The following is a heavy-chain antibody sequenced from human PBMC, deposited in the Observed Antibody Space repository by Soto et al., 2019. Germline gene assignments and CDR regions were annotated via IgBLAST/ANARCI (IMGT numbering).Heavy chain of an antibody. D-gene: IGHD3-10*01. Sequence: SETLSLTCTVSGGSISSGVYYWTWIRQHPGKGLEWIGYVYHSGSTNYNPSLKSRLTISVDTSKNQFSLDLTSVTAADTAVYYCARSNMGSPPRVDYWGQGTLVTVSS. CDR3: ARSNMGSPPRVDY. J-gene: IGHJ4*02. CDR2: VYHSGST. CDR1: GGSISSGVYY. V-gene: IGHV4-31*03.